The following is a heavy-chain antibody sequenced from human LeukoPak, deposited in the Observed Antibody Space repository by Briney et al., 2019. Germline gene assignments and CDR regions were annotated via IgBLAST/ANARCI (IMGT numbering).Heavy chain of an antibody. CDR3: ARHREYYYDSSGYRVSAFDI. V-gene: IGHV4-59*08. CDR2: IYYSGST. D-gene: IGHD3-22*01. CDR1: GGSISSYY. J-gene: IGHJ3*02. Sequence: PSETLSLTCTVSGGSISSYYWSWIRQPPGKGLEWIGYIYYSGSTNYNPSLKSRVTISVDTSKNQFSLKLSSVTAADTAVYYCARHREYYYDSSGYRVSAFDIWGQGTMVTVSS.